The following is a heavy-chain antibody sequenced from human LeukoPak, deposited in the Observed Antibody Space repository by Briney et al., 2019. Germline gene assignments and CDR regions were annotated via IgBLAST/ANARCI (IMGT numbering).Heavy chain of an antibody. V-gene: IGHV3-21*01. CDR2: ISSSSSYI. Sequence: GGSLRLSCAASGFTFSSYAMSWVRQAPGKGLEWVSSISSSSSYIYYADSVKGRFTISRDNAKNSLYLQMNSLRAEDTAVYYCARDRIRSNWFDPWGQGTLVTVSS. CDR1: GFTFSSYA. J-gene: IGHJ5*02. CDR3: ARDRIRSNWFDP.